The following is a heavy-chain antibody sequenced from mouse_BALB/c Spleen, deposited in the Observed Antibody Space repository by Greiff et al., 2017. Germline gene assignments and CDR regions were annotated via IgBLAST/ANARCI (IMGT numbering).Heavy chain of an antibody. CDR2: IDPENGNT. V-gene: IGHV14-1*02. J-gene: IGHJ3*01. D-gene: IGHD6-1*01. CDR1: GFNIKDYY. CDR3: APEAASFAY. Sequence: EVQLQQSGAELVRPGALVKLSCKASGFNIKDYYMHWVKQRPEQGLEWIGWIDPENGNTIYDPKFQGKASITADTSSNTAYLQLSSLTSEDTAVYYCAPEAASFAYWGQGTLVTVSA.